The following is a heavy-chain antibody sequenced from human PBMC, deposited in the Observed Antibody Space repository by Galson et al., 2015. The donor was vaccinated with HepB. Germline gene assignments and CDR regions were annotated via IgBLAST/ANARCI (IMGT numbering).Heavy chain of an antibody. CDR1: GFSFSSYT. D-gene: IGHD4-17*01. Sequence: LRLSCAASGFSFSSYTMNWVRQTPGKGLEWVAYISTRSTYIYYADSLKGRFTISRDDAKNSLYLQMNNLRVDDTAVYYCARVYDGDDAGEDYGMDVWGPGATVTVSS. CDR3: ARVYDGDDAGEDYGMDV. CDR2: ISTRSTYI. J-gene: IGHJ6*02. V-gene: IGHV3-21*06.